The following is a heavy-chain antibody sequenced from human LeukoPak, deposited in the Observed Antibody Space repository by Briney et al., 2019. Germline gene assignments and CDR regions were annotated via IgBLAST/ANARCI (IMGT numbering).Heavy chain of an antibody. J-gene: IGHJ4*02. D-gene: IGHD3-3*01. CDR2: ISAYNGNT. CDR3: ARGGPYDFWSGYTNFDY. CDR1: GYTFTSYG. Sequence: GASVKVSCKASGYTFTSYGISWVRQAPGQGLEWMGWISAYNGNTNYAQKLQGRVTMTTDTSTSTAYMELRSLKSDDTAMYYCARGGPYDFWSGYTNFDYWGQGTLVTVSS. V-gene: IGHV1-18*01.